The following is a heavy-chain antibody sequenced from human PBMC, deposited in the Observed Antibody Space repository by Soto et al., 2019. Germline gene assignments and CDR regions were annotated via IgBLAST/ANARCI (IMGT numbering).Heavy chain of an antibody. CDR3: AKDRRAVRGVTDY. D-gene: IGHD3-10*01. CDR1: GFTFSSYA. J-gene: IGHJ4*02. V-gene: IGHV3-23*01. Sequence: EVQLLESGGGLVQPGGSLRLSCAASGFTFSSYAMSWVRQAPGKGLEWVSAISGSGGSTYYADSVKGRFTISRDNSKNTLDLQMNSLRAEDTAVYYCAKDRRAVRGVTDYWGQGTLVTVSS. CDR2: ISGSGGST.